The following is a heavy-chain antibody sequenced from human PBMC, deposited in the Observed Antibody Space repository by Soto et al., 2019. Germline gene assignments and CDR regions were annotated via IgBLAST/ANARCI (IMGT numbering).Heavy chain of an antibody. V-gene: IGHV1-3*01. CDR3: ATSIVAVTALDY. J-gene: IGHJ4*02. CDR2: INAGNGNT. D-gene: IGHD2-21*02. CDR1: GYTFTSYA. Sequence: QVQLVQSGAEVKKPGASVKVSCKASGYTFTSYAMHWVRQAPGQRLEWMGWINAGNGNTKYSQKFQGRVTITRDTNASTADMGVSSPRTEDMAVYYFATSIVAVTALDYWGQGTLVTVSS.